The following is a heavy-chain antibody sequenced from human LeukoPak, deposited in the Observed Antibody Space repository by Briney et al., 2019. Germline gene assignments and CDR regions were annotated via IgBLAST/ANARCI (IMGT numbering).Heavy chain of an antibody. Sequence: ASVKVSCKASGYTFTSYSMHWVRQAPGQGLEWMGIINPSGGSTSYAQKFQGRVTMTRDTSTSTVYMELSSLRSEDTAVYYCARVRAPSNIVVVPAASHFDYWGQGTLVTVSS. CDR2: INPSGGST. D-gene: IGHD2-2*01. CDR1: GYTFTSYS. V-gene: IGHV1-46*01. J-gene: IGHJ4*02. CDR3: ARVRAPSNIVVVPAASHFDY.